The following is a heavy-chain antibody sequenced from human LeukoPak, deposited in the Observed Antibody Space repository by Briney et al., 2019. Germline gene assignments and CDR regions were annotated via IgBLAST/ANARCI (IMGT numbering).Heavy chain of an antibody. D-gene: IGHD6-19*01. CDR3: ARDSSGWRALDY. CDR2: IYYSGST. Sequence: TSSETLSLTCTVSGGSISSYYWSWIRQPPGKGLEWIGYIYYSGSTNYNPSLKSRVTISVDTSKNQFSLKLSSVTAADTAVYYCARDSSGWRALDYWGQGTLVTVSS. CDR1: GGSISSYY. V-gene: IGHV4-59*01. J-gene: IGHJ4*02.